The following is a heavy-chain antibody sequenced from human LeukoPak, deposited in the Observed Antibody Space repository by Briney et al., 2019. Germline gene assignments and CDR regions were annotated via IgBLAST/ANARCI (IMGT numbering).Heavy chain of an antibody. CDR3: AGLGGYCTNAVCYSTFDI. V-gene: IGHV4-4*07. CDR2: IYISGST. D-gene: IGHD2-8*01. CDR1: GGSISSYY. Sequence: SETLSLTCTVSGGSISSYYWSWIRQPAGKGLEWIGRIYISGSTNYNLSLKSRVTMSVDTSKNQFSLRLNSVTAADTAVYFCAGLGGYCTNAVCYSTFDIWGQGTMVTVSS. J-gene: IGHJ3*02.